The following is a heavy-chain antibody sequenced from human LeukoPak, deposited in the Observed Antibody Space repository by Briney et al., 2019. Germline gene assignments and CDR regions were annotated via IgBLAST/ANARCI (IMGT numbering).Heavy chain of an antibody. J-gene: IGHJ6*04. CDR3: ARGSWTRYYYYGMDG. CDR2: IYHSGST. CDR1: GVSISSSNW. D-gene: IGHD3-16*02. V-gene: IGHV4-4*02. Sequence: SGTLSLTCAVSGVSISSSNWWSWVRQPPGEGLGWIGEIYHSGSTNYNPSLKSRVTISVDKSKNQFSLKLSSVTAADTAVYYCARGSWTRYYYYGMDGWGKGTTVTVSS.